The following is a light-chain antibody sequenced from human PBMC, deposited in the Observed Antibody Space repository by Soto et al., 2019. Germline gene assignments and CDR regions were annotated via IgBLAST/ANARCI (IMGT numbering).Light chain of an antibody. CDR2: DVS. CDR1: SSDVGDYNY. J-gene: IGLJ2*01. Sequence: QSALTRPASVSGSPGQSITISCTGTSSDVGDYNYVSWYQQHPGKAPKLMIYDVSNRPSGVSNRFSGSKSGNTASLTISGLQAEDEAHYYCSSYTSSSLVVFGGGTKLTVL. CDR3: SSYTSSSLVV. V-gene: IGLV2-14*01.